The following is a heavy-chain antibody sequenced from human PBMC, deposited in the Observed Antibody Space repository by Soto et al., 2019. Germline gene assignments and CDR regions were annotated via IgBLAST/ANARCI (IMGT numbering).Heavy chain of an antibody. D-gene: IGHD3-10*01. CDR1: GGTFSSYT. CDR3: ARALWFGDLLCHDYYGTYV. J-gene: IGHJ6*02. Sequence: QVQLVQSGAEVKKPGSSVKVSCKASGGTFSSYTISWVRQAPGQGLEWMGRIIPILGIANYAQKFQGRVTITADKXXSXAXXELSSLRSEHTAVYYCARALWFGDLLCHDYYGTYVWGQGTTVTVSS. CDR2: IIPILGIA. V-gene: IGHV1-69*02.